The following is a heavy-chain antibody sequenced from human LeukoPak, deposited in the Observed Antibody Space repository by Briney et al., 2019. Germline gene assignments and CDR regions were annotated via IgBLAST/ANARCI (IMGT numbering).Heavy chain of an antibody. Sequence: GGSLRLSCAASGFTFSSYGMHWVRQAPGKGLEWVAVISYDGSNKYYADSVKGRFTISRDNSKNTLYLQMNSLRAEDTAVYYCAKVATPRSKGIAVALNPGGQGTLVTVSS. D-gene: IGHD6-19*01. CDR2: ISYDGSNK. V-gene: IGHV3-30*18. J-gene: IGHJ5*02. CDR3: AKVATPRSKGIAVALNP. CDR1: GFTFSSYG.